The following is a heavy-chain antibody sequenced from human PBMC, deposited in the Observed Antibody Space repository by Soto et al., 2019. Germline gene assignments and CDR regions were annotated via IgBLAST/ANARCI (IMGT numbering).Heavy chain of an antibody. V-gene: IGHV1-69*02. J-gene: IGHJ6*02. CDR1: GGTFSSYT. D-gene: IGHD6-19*01. CDR3: ASIGVAGTRYYYYGMDV. CDR2: IIPILGIA. Sequence: ASVKVSCKASGGTFSSYTISWVRQAPGQGLEWMGRIIPILGIANYAQKFQGRVTITADKSTSTAYMELSSLRSEDTAVYYCASIGVAGTRYYYYGMDVWGQGTTVTVSS.